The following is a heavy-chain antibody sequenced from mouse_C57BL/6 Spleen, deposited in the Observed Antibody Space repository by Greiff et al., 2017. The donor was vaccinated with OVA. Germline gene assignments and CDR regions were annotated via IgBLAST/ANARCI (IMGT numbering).Heavy chain of an antibody. CDR2: IDPSDSET. D-gene: IGHD1-1*01. CDR3: ARGDGKSPFAY. V-gene: IGHV1-52*01. J-gene: IGHJ3*01. Sequence: QVQLQQPGAELVRPGSSVKLSCKASGYTFTSYWMHWVKQRPIQGLEWIGNIDPSDSETHYNQKFKDKATLTVDKSSSTAYMQLSSLTSEDSAVYYCARGDGKSPFAYWGQGTLVTVSA. CDR1: GYTFTSYW.